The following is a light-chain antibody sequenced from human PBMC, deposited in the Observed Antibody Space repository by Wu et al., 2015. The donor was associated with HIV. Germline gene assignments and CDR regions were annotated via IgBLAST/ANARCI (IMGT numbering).Light chain of an antibody. CDR1: QSISSF. J-gene: IGKJ1*01. CDR2: DAS. Sequence: EIVLTQSPATLSLSPGERATLSCRASQSISSFLAWFQQKPGQAPRLLIYDASTRATGIPARFSGSGSGTDSTLSINGLEPEDFAVYYCQHRSNWPPWTFGQGTKVEVK. V-gene: IGKV3-11*01. CDR3: QHRSNWPPWT.